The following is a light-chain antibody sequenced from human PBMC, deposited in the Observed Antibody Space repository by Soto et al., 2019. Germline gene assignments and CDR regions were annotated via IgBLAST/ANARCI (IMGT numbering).Light chain of an antibody. V-gene: IGLV1-40*01. CDR3: QSYDSSLSGWV. CDR1: SSNIGAGYD. CDR2: GNS. Sequence: QSVLTQLPSVSGAPGQRVTISCTASSSNIGAGYDVHWYQQLPGTVPKLLIYGNSNRPSGVPDRFSGSKSGTSASLAITGLQAEDEADYYCQSYDSSLSGWVFGGGTKVTVL. J-gene: IGLJ3*02.